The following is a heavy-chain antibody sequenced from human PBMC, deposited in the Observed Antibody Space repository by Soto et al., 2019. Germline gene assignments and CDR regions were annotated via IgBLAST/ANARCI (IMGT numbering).Heavy chain of an antibody. Sequence: EASVKVSCKASGGTFSSYTISWVRQAPGQGLEWMGRIIPILGIANYAQKFQGRVTITRDTSASTAYMELSSLRSEDTAVYYCASSRITMVPYGMDVWGQGTTVTVSS. V-gene: IGHV1-69*02. CDR1: GGTFSSYT. CDR2: IIPILGIA. J-gene: IGHJ6*02. CDR3: ASSRITMVPYGMDV. D-gene: IGHD3-10*01.